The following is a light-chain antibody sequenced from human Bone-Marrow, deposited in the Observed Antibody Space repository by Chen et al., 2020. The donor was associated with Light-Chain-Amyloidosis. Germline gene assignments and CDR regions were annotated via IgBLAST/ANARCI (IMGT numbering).Light chain of an antibody. CDR3: QVWDRSSGRPV. CDR2: DDS. V-gene: IGLV3-21*02. J-gene: IGLJ3*02. Sequence: SYVLTQPSSVSVAPGPTATIACGGNNIGSTSVHWYQQTPGQAPLLVVYDDSDRPSGIPERLSGSDSGNTDTLTISRVEAGDEADYYCQVWDRSSGRPVFGGGTKLTVL. CDR1: NIGSTS.